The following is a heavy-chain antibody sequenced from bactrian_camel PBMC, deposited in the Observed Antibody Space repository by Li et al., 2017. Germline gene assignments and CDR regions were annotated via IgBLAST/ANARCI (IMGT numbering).Heavy chain of an antibody. CDR3: AKVDRGGMAY. CDR1: GFFYSNYG. V-gene: IGHV3S1*01. D-gene: IGHD2*01. CDR2: INSGGDST. J-gene: IGHJ4*01. Sequence: HVQLVESGGGLVHPGGSLRLACAASGFFYSNYGMNWVRQVPGKGLEWVSTINSGGDSTYYADSVKGRFTISGDNTKNILYLQMNSLKSDDTALYYCAKVDRGGMAYWGQGTQVTVS.